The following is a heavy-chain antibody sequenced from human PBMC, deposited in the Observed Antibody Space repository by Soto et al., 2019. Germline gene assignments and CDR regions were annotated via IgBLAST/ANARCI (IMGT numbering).Heavy chain of an antibody. D-gene: IGHD5-18*01. Sequence: SETLSLTCTVSGGSISSSSYYWGWIRQPPGKGLEWIGEINHSGSTNYNPSLKSRVTISVDTSKNQFSLKLSSVTAADTAVYYCARGNDTAISFDYWGQGTLVTVS. CDR2: INHSGST. CDR3: ARGNDTAISFDY. J-gene: IGHJ4*02. CDR1: GGSISSSSYY. V-gene: IGHV4-39*07.